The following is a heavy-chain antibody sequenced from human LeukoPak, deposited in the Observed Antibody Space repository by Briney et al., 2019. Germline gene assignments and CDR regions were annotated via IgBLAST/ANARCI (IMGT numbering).Heavy chain of an antibody. V-gene: IGHV4-59*08. CDR1: GGSISSHY. CDR2: IYYSGST. D-gene: IGHD4-23*01. Sequence: SETLSLTCTVSGGSISSHYWSWIRQPPGKGLEWIGYIYYSGSTNYNDSLRSRVTISVDTSKDQFSLKLTSVTAADTAIYYCASLQAHGGNCIDYWGQGTLVTVSS. CDR3: ASLQAHGGNCIDY. J-gene: IGHJ4*02.